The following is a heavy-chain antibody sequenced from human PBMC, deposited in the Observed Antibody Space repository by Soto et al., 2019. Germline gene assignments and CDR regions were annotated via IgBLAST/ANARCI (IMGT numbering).Heavy chain of an antibody. CDR3: ARHIGYNWNDEYWFDP. CDR2: IYYSGST. Sequence: PSETLSPTCTVSGGSISSGGYYWSWIRQHPGKGLEWIGYIYYSGSTYYNPSLKSRVTISVDTSKNQFSLKLSSVTAADTAVYYCARHIGYNWNDEYWFDPWGQGTLVTVSS. D-gene: IGHD1-20*01. V-gene: IGHV4-31*03. CDR1: GGSISSGGYY. J-gene: IGHJ5*02.